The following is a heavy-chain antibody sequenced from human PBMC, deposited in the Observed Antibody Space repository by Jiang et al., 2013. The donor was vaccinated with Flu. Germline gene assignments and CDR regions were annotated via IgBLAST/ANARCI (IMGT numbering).Heavy chain of an antibody. CDR3: VNTYYSDSSAYSEAFDI. J-gene: IGHJ3*02. D-gene: IGHD3-22*01. CDR1: GYTFTSSY. Sequence: QLVESGAEVKMPGASVKVSCKASGYTFTSSYVHWVRQAPGQGLEWMGMINPGGASTKYAQKFQGRVTMTSDTSTSTVNMELSSLRSEDSAVYYCVNTYYSDSSAYSEAFDIWGQGTVVSVSS. V-gene: IGHV1-46*01. CDR2: INPGGAST.